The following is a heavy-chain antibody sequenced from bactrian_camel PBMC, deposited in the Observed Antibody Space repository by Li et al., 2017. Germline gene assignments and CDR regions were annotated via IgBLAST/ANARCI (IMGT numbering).Heavy chain of an antibody. Sequence: HVQLVESGGGSVQAGGSLRLSCAASGYPYRLSCMGWVRQAPGKEREGVASIGSSGTTRHADSVKGRFAISKDNAKNTLYLQMNSLKPEDTAIYYCAAGLGVGCGRLADFRYWGQGTQFTVS. CDR3: AAGLGVGCGRLADFRY. V-gene: IGHV3S53*01. CDR2: IGSSGTT. J-gene: IGHJ6*01. CDR1: GYPYRLSC. D-gene: IGHD5*01.